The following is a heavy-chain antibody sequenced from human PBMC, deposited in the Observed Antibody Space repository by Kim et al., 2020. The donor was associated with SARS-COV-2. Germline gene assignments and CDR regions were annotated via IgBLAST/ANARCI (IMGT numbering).Heavy chain of an antibody. CDR3: ARLWFGDPRSYYYYGMDV. CDR1: GFTFSDYY. V-gene: IGHV3-11*01. J-gene: IGHJ6*02. D-gene: IGHD3-10*01. Sequence: GGSLRLSCAASGFTFSDYYMSWIRQAPGKGLEWVSYISSSGSTIYYADSVKGRFTISRDNAKNSLYLQMNSLRAEDTAVYYCARLWFGDPRSYYYYGMDVWGQGTTVTVSS. CDR2: ISSSGSTI.